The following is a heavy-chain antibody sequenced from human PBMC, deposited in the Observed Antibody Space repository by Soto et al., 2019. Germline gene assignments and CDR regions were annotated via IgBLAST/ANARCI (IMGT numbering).Heavy chain of an antibody. D-gene: IGHD3-22*01. J-gene: IGHJ3*02. CDR1: GGTFSSYT. CDR3: ARDGYYETDAFDI. CDR2: IIPILGIA. Sequence: QVQLVQSGAEVKKPGSSVKVSCKASGGTFSSYTISWVRQAPGQGLEWMGRIIPILGIANYAQKFQGRVTITADKSTSTAYMELSSLRYEDTAVYHCARDGYYETDAFDIWGQGTMVTVSS. V-gene: IGHV1-69*08.